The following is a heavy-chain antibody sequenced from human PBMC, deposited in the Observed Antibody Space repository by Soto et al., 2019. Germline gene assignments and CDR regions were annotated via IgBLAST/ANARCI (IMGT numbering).Heavy chain of an antibody. CDR1: GDSITSNSFF. CDR3: ARARSGDRRFDS. V-gene: IGHV4-39*01. CDR2: IYYSGST. Sequence: PSETLSLTCTVSGDSITSNSFFWAWIRQPPGKGLEWIGSIYYSGSTYYNPSLKSRVTISVDTSKNQFSLKLSSVTAADTAVYYCARARSGDRRFDSWGQGALVTVSS. D-gene: IGHD2-21*02. J-gene: IGHJ4*02.